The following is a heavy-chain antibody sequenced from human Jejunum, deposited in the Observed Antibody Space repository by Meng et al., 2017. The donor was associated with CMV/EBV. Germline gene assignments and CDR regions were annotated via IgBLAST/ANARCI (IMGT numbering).Heavy chain of an antibody. D-gene: IGHD6-19*01. V-gene: IGHV6-1*01. J-gene: IGHJ4*02. CDR1: GDSVSSKSVA. CDR2: TYYRSKWYN. Sequence: GDSVSSKSVAWNWSGQSPSRGREWLGRTYYRSKWYNDYAESVRGRTIVNPDTSKNQFSLHLDSVTPEDTAVYFCARGSYSSAWVFGSWGQGTLVTVSS. CDR3: ARGSYSSAWVFGS.